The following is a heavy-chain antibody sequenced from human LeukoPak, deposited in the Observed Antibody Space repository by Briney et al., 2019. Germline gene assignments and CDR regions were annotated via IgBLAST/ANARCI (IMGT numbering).Heavy chain of an antibody. CDR3: ANSKTTYFDYVWGSPPDY. CDR1: GFTFSSYG. Sequence: PGRSLRHSCSASGFTFSSYGMHWVRQAPGKGLEWVAIISYDENNKYYADSVKGRFTISRDNSKNTLYLQMNSLRAEDTAVYYCANSKTTYFDYVWGSPPDYWGQGTLVTVSS. CDR2: ISYDENNK. J-gene: IGHJ4*02. V-gene: IGHV3-30*18. D-gene: IGHD3-16*01.